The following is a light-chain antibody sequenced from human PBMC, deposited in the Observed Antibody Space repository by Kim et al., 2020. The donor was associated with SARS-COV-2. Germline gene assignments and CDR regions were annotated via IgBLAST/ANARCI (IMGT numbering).Light chain of an antibody. CDR3: QQYGNSPQT. CDR2: GAS. CDR1: QSVSSGY. Sequence: APGERATLSCRASQSVSSGYLAWYQQKPGQAPRLLIYGASSRATGIPDRFSGSGSGTDFILTISRLEPEDFAVYYCQQYGNSPQTFGQGTKVEIK. J-gene: IGKJ1*01. V-gene: IGKV3-20*01.